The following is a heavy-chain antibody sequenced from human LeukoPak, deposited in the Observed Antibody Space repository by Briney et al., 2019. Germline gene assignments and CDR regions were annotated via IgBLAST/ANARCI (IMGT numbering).Heavy chain of an antibody. CDR2: MNPNSGNT. CDR1: GYTFTSYD. V-gene: IGHV1-8*01. D-gene: IGHD6-13*01. CDR3: ARSSIAAAGPPFDY. J-gene: IGHJ4*02. Sequence: ASVKVSCKASGYTFTSYDINWVRQATGQGLEWMGWMNPNSGNTGYAQKFQGKVTITRDTSASTAYMELSSLRSEDTAVYYCARSSIAAAGPPFDYWGQGTLVTVSS.